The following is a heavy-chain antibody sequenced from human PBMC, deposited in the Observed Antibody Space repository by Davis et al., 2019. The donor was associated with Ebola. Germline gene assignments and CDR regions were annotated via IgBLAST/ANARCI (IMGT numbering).Heavy chain of an antibody. Sequence: PGGSLRLSCTVSGASISHYYWSWIRQSPENGLEWIGHFYHSGTSNYNPSLKSRVAISLDTSKNQFSLRLSSVTAADTAVYYCAREVATPGSTIPLNFDSWGQGTLVTVTS. CDR1: GASISHYY. CDR2: FYHSGTS. D-gene: IGHD2-2*01. J-gene: IGHJ4*02. CDR3: AREVATPGSTIPLNFDS. V-gene: IGHV4-59*01.